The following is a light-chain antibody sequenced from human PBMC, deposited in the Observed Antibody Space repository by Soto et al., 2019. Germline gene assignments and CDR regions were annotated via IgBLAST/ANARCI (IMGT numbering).Light chain of an antibody. CDR1: SSDVGAHNY. CDR3: CSYADGQTLA. CDR2: HVV. Sequence: QSALTQPASVSGSPGQSITISCTGTSSDVGAHNYVSWYQQYPGKAPKLLIYHVVQRPSGVPDRFSGSKSGTTASLIISGLQAEDEADYFCCSYADGQTLAFGGGTKLTVL. J-gene: IGLJ2*01. V-gene: IGLV2-11*01.